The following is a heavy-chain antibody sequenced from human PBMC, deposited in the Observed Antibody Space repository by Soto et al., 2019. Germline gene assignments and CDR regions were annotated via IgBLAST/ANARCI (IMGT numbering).Heavy chain of an antibody. D-gene: IGHD3-10*01. V-gene: IGHV4-34*01. Sequence: SETHSLTCAVYGGYFRGYYWSWIRQPPGKGLEWIGEINHSGSTNYNPSLKSRVTISVDTSKNQFSLKLSSVTAADTAVYYCAREVRSMVRGVISTALDYWGQGTLVTVSS. CDR1: GGYFRGYY. CDR2: INHSGST. J-gene: IGHJ4*02. CDR3: AREVRSMVRGVISTALDY.